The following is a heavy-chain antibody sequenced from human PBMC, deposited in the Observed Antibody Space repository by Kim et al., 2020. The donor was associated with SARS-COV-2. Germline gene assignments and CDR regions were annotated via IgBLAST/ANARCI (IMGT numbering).Heavy chain of an antibody. Sequence: SVKGRFTISRDNAKNSLYLQMNSLRAEDTAVYYCARDSYRGIITHYIFDYWGQGTLVTVSS. CDR3: ARDSYRGIITHYIFDY. V-gene: IGHV3-11*05. J-gene: IGHJ4*02. D-gene: IGHD3-22*01.